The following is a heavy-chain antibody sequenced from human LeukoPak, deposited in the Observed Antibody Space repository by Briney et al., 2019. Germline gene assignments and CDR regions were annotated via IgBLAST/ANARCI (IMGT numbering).Heavy chain of an antibody. J-gene: IGHJ4*02. Sequence: GGSLRLSCAASGFTFSSYAMSWVRQAPGKGLEWVSAISGSGGSTYYADSVKGRFTISRDNSKNTLHLQMNSLRAEDTAVYYCASGGYCSSTSCQVFDYWGQGTLVTVSS. CDR3: ASGGYCSSTSCQVFDY. D-gene: IGHD2-2*01. V-gene: IGHV3-23*01. CDR2: ISGSGGST. CDR1: GFTFSSYA.